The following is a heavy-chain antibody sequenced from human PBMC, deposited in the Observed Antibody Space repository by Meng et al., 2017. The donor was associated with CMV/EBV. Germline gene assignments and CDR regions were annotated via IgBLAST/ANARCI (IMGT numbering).Heavy chain of an antibody. CDR1: GGTFSSYA. Sequence: SVKVSCKASGGTFSSYAISWVRQAPGQGLEWMGGIIPILGIANYAQKFQGRVTITADKSTSTAYMELSSLRSGDTAVYYCARVPYYYDSSGYYSNWFDPWGQGTLVTVSS. D-gene: IGHD3-22*01. V-gene: IGHV1-69*10. CDR2: IIPILGIA. CDR3: ARVPYYYDSSGYYSNWFDP. J-gene: IGHJ5*02.